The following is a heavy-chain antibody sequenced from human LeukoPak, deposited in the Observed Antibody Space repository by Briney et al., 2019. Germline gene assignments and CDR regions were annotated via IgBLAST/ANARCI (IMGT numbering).Heavy chain of an antibody. D-gene: IGHD6-6*01. V-gene: IGHV4-39*07. CDR2: IYYSGST. CDR1: GGSVSSSSYY. J-gene: IGHJ4*02. CDR3: ARVSSSAFDY. Sequence: SETLSLTCTVSGGSVSSSSYYWGWIRQPPGKGLEWIGTIYYSGSTYYNPSLKSRVTISVDTSKNQFSLKLSSVTAADTAVYYCARVSSSAFDYWGQGTLVTVSS.